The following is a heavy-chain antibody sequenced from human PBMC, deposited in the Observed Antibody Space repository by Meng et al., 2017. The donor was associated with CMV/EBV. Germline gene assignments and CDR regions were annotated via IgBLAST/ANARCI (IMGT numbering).Heavy chain of an antibody. D-gene: IGHD1-26*01. J-gene: IGHJ5*02. CDR3: ARGVGGWFDP. Sequence: RRWRAGLLSPSEPLPLTGAVDGGSFSGYYWSWYRQPPGKGLEWMGEINHSGSTNYNPSLKSRVTISVDTSKNQFSLKLSSVTAADTAVYYCARGVGGWFDPWGQGTLVTVSS. CDR2: INHSGST. CDR1: GGSFSGYY. V-gene: IGHV4-34*01.